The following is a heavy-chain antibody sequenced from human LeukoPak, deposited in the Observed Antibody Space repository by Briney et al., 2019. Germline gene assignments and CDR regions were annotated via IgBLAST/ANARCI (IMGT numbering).Heavy chain of an antibody. V-gene: IGHV2-5*02. Sequence: VSGPTLVKPTPTLTLTCTFSGFSLTTSGVGVGWIRQPPGKALEWLSLINWDDQKVYSPSLQSRLSITKDTSKNQVVLTMTNVDPVDTATYYCAHRRDSSGYQYRWWFAPWGQGTLVTVSS. D-gene: IGHD3-22*01. J-gene: IGHJ5*02. CDR1: GFSLTTSGVG. CDR2: INWDDQK. CDR3: AHRRDSSGYQYRWWFAP.